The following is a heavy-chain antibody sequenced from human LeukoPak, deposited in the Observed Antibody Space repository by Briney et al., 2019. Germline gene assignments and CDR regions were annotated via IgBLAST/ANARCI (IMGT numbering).Heavy chain of an antibody. CDR3: ARGARASFGDY. Sequence: ASAKVSCKASGYTFTSYDINWVRQATGQGLEWMGWMNPNSGNTGYAQKFQGRVTMTRSTSISTAYMELSSLRSEDTAVYYCARGARASFGDYWGQGTLVTVSS. J-gene: IGHJ4*02. V-gene: IGHV1-8*01. CDR2: MNPNSGNT. D-gene: IGHD3-3*01. CDR1: GYTFTSYD.